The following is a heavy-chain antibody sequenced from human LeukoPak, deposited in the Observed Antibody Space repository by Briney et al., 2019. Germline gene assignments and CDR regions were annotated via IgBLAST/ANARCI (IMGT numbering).Heavy chain of an antibody. CDR1: GFTVSNNY. CDR2: IYSGGIT. D-gene: IGHD6-13*01. V-gene: IGHV3-66*01. J-gene: IGHJ4*02. CDR3: ARAEASSWFAY. Sequence: GGSLRLSCAASGFTVSNNYMSWVRQAPGKGLEWVSIIYSGGITYYADSVKGRFTISRDHSKNTLYLQMNSLRAEDAAVYYCARAEASSWFAYWGQGTLVTVSS.